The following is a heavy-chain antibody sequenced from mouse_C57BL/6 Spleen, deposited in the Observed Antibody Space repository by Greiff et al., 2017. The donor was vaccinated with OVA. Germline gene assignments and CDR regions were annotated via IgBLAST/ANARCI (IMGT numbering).Heavy chain of an antibody. J-gene: IGHJ2*01. CDR3: ARGPYYYGSSQYYFDY. Sequence: VQLQQPGAELVRPGSSVKLSCKASGYTFTSYWMHWVKQRPIQGLEWIGNIDPSDSETHYNQKFKDKATLTVDKSSSTAYMQLSSLTSEDSAVYYCARGPYYYGSSQYYFDYWGQGTTLTVSS. V-gene: IGHV1-52*01. D-gene: IGHD1-1*01. CDR1: GYTFTSYW. CDR2: IDPSDSET.